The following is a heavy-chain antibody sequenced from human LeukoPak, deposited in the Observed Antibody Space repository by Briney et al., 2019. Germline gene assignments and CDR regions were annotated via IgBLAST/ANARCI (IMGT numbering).Heavy chain of an antibody. V-gene: IGHV4-61*01. CDR2: IYYSGST. J-gene: IGHJ4*02. CDR3: ARVRYYDSSGYYYYFDY. D-gene: IGHD3-22*01. Sequence: SETLSLTCTVSGDSIAGSSFYWSWIRQPPGKGLEWIGYIYYSGSTNYNPSLKSRVTISVDTSKNQFSLKLSSVTAADTAVYYCARVRYYDSSGYYYYFDYWGQGTLVTVSS. CDR1: GDSIAGSSFY.